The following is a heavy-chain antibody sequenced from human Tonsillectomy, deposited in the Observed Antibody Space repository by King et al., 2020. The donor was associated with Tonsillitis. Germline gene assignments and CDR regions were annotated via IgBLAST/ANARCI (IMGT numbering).Heavy chain of an antibody. CDR3: ATGLGRTDADY. J-gene: IGHJ4*02. CDR2: IKRKIEGGTT. CDR1: GFTFSDAW. D-gene: IGHD3-16*01. V-gene: IGHV3-15*01. Sequence: VQLVESGGGLVKPGGSLRLSCEASGFTFSDAWRTWVRQAPEKGLEWVARIKRKIEGGTTDYAAPVKGRFTISRDDSKTTLYLEMNSLKTEDTAVYYCATGLGRTDADYWGQGTLVTVSS.